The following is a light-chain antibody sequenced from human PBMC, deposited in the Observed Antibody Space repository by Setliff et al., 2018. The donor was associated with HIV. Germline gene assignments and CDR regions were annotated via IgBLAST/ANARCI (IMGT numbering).Light chain of an antibody. Sequence: QSALTQPASVSGSPGQPITTAWYQHHPGKAPKLIISEVNKRPSGVSTRFSGSRSGNTASLTISGLQAEDESDYYCTSYTSSSTLVFGGGTKVTVL. CDR2: EVN. V-gene: IGLV2-14*01. CDR3: TSYTSSSTLV. J-gene: IGLJ3*02. CDR1: A.